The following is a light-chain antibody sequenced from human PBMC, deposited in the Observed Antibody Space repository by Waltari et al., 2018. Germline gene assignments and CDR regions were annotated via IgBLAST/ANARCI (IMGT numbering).Light chain of an antibody. CDR1: QTVNTN. CDR2: GAS. J-gene: IGKJ5*01. Sequence: EIVMTQSPATLSVSPGERVTLSCRASQTVNTNFAWYQQKPGQVPRLLIYGASARATGIPASFSGSGSGTEFTLTISGLQSEDFAIYYCQQYVQWPLTFGQGTRLEIK. V-gene: IGKV3-15*01. CDR3: QQYVQWPLT.